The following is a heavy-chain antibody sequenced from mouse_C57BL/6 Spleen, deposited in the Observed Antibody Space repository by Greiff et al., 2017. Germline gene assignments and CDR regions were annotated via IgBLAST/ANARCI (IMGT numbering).Heavy chain of an antibody. V-gene: IGHV14-1*01. CDR1: GFNIKDYY. CDR2: IDPEDGDT. D-gene: IGHD2-4*01. CDR3: TSYDSWFAY. Sequence: EVQLQESGAELVRPGASKRVAGAASGFNIKDYYMHWVKQRPEQGLEWIGRIDPEDGDTEYAPKFQGKATMTADTSSNTAYLQLSSLTSEDTAVYYCTSYDSWFAYWGQGTLVTVSA. J-gene: IGHJ3*01.